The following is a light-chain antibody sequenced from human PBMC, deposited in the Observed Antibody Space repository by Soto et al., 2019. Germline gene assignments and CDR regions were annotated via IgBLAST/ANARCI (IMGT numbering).Light chain of an antibody. V-gene: IGKV1-8*01. CDR3: QQYYGHPYT. CDR2: AAS. Sequence: AIRMTQSPSSFSSSTGDRVTITCRASQGISSYLAWYQQKPGKAPKLLMYAASTLESGVPSRFSGSGSGTDFTLTISCLQSEDFATYYCQQYYGHPYTFGQGTRLEIK. J-gene: IGKJ2*01. CDR1: QGISSY.